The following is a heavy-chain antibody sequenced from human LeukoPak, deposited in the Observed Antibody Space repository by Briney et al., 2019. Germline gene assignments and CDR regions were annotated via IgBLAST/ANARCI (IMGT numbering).Heavy chain of an antibody. CDR1: GFTFDDYG. J-gene: IGHJ4*02. CDR3: ARVSDISVAAYFDY. Sequence: PGGSLRLSCAASGFTFDDYGLSWVRQAPGKGLEWVSTINWNSGSTGYADSVKGRFSISRDNAKNSLYLQMNSLRAEDTALYYCARVSDISVAAYFDYWGQGTLVTVSS. CDR2: INWNSGST. V-gene: IGHV3-20*04. D-gene: IGHD6-19*01.